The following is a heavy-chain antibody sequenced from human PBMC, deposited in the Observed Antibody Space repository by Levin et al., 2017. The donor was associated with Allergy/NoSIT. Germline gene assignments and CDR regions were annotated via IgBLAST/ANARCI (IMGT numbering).Heavy chain of an antibody. V-gene: IGHV3-23*01. CDR2: ISGSGGST. D-gene: IGHD3-3*01. Sequence: GESLKISCAASGFTFSSYAMSWVRQAPGKGLEWVSAISGSGGSTYYADSVKGRFTISRDNSKNTLYLQMNSLRAEDTAVYYCAKDDSQPGVSYYDFWSGYLANNWFDPWGQGTLVTVSS. CDR3: AKDDSQPGVSYYDFWSGYLANNWFDP. J-gene: IGHJ5*02. CDR1: GFTFSSYA.